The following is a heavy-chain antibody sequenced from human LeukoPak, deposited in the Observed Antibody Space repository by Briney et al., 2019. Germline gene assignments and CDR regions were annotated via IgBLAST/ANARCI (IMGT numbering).Heavy chain of an antibody. V-gene: IGHV3-23*01. Sequence: PGGSLRLSCAASGFTFSSYAMSWVRQAPGKGLEWVSAISGSGGSTYYADSVKGRFTISRDNSKNTLYLQMNSLRAEDTAVYYCTTGDSSGWYRNDYWGQGTLVTVSS. D-gene: IGHD6-19*01. J-gene: IGHJ4*02. CDR2: ISGSGGST. CDR1: GFTFSSYA. CDR3: TTGDSSGWYRNDY.